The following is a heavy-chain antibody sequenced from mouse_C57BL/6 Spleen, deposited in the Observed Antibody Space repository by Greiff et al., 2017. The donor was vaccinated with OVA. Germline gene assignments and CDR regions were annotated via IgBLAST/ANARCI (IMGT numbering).Heavy chain of an antibody. D-gene: IGHD3-3*01. V-gene: IGHV1-76*01. CDR2: IYPGSGNT. Sequence: QVQLQQSGAELVRPGASVKLSCKASGYTFTDYYINWVKQRPGQGLEWIARIYPGSGNTYYNEKFKGKATLTAEKSSSTAYLQLSSLTSEDSAVYFCARDLGYFDYWGQGTTLTVSS. CDR1: GYTFTDYY. J-gene: IGHJ2*01. CDR3: ARDLGYFDY.